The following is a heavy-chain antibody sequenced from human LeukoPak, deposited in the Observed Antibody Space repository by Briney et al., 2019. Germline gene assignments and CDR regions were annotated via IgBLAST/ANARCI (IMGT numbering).Heavy chain of an antibody. CDR3: ARQTSAYGDYHLDY. CDR1: GGSFSSYY. CDR2: IYYSGST. D-gene: IGHD4-17*01. Sequence: PSETLSLTCAVYGGSFSSYYWSWIRQPPGKGLEWIGYIYYSGSTNYNPSLKSRVTISVDTSKNQFSLKLSSVTAADTAVYYCARQTSAYGDYHLDYWGQGTLVTVSS. J-gene: IGHJ4*02. V-gene: IGHV4-59*08.